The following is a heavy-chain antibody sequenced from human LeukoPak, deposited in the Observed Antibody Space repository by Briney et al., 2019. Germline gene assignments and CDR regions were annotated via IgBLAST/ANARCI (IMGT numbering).Heavy chain of an antibody. CDR1: GFTFSSRW. J-gene: IGHJ4*02. V-gene: IGHV3-7*03. Sequence: GGSLRLSCTASGFTFSSRWMTWVRQPPGKGLEWVANIKEDGSVKYYVDSVKGRFTNSRDNTKNVLYLQMNSLRADDTAVYFCARDSTWLLDYWGQGTLITVSS. CDR3: ARDSTWLLDY. CDR2: IKEDGSVK. D-gene: IGHD6-19*01.